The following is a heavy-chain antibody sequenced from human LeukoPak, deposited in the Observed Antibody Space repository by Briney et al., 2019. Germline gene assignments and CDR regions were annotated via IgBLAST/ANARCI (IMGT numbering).Heavy chain of an antibody. D-gene: IGHD3/OR15-3a*01. CDR1: GGSISGYF. CDR3: ARDDLTLDI. J-gene: IGHJ3*02. CDR2: VYSTGST. V-gene: IGHV4-4*07. Sequence: SETLSLTCTVSGGSISGYFWRWIRQPAGRGLEWIGRVYSTGSTNYNPSLKSRVTMSVDTSKNQFSLKLSSVTAADTAVYYCARDDLTLDIWGQGTMVTVSS.